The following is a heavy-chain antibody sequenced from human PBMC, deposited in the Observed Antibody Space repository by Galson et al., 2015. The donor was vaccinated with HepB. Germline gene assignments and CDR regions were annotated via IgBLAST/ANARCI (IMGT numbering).Heavy chain of an antibody. CDR2: IYSGGST. V-gene: IGHV3-53*01. CDR3: AREMATTTGSFDY. D-gene: IGHD5-24*01. J-gene: IGHJ4*02. CDR1: GFTVSSNY. Sequence: SLRLSCAASGFTVSSNYMSWVRQAPGKGLEWVSVIYSGGSTYYADSVKGRFTISRDNSKNTLYLQVNSLRAEDTAVYYCAREMATTTGSFDYWGQGTLVTVSS.